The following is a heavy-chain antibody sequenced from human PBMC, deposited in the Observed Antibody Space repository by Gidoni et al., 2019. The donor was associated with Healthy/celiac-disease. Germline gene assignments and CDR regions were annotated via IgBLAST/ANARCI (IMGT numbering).Heavy chain of an antibody. V-gene: IGHV3-7*01. Sequence: EVQLVESGGGLVQPGGSLRLSCAASGFTFSSYWMSWVRQAPGKGLEWVANIKQDGSEKYYVDSVKGRFTISRDNAKNSLYLQMNSLRAEDTAVYYCARGGVDTPKRWGNYYYGMDVWGQGTTVTVSS. D-gene: IGHD3-16*01. CDR1: GFTFSSYW. CDR3: ARGGVDTPKRWGNYYYGMDV. J-gene: IGHJ6*02. CDR2: IKQDGSEK.